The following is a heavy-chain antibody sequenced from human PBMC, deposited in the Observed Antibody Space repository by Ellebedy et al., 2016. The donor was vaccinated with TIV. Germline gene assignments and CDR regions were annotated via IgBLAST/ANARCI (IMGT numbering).Heavy chain of an antibody. J-gene: IGHJ4*02. V-gene: IGHV3-30*04. CDR1: GFTFNTYA. CDR2: VTLDGQRK. D-gene: IGHD1-1*01. Sequence: PGGSLRLSCGASGFTFNTYAMHRVRQAPGKGLEWVTFVTLDGQRKDYADSVKGRFTISRDNSKNTVFLQMDRLRVEDTAVYYCAADRDATGFVFWGRGALVTVSS. CDR3: AADRDATGFVF.